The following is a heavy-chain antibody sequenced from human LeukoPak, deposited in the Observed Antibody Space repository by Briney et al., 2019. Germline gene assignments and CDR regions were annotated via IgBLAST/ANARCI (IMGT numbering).Heavy chain of an antibody. Sequence: GRSLRLSCAASGFTFSSYWMHWVRQAPGKGLVWLSRINSDGRSTSYADSVKGRFTISRDNAKNTLYLQMNNLRAGDTAVYYCAGDAVLRFVEWPRGGFDYWGQGTLVTVSS. D-gene: IGHD3-3*01. CDR1: GFTFSSYW. CDR2: INSDGRST. J-gene: IGHJ4*02. V-gene: IGHV3-74*01. CDR3: AGDAVLRFVEWPRGGFDY.